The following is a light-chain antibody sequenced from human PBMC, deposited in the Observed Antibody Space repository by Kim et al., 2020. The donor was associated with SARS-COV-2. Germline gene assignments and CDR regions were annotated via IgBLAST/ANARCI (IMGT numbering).Light chain of an antibody. J-gene: IGLJ1*01. CDR2: GVT. CDR1: SSDMCGFDY. CDR3: SSYTTIYSYV. V-gene: IGLV2-14*03. Sequence: GQSITISCTGTSSDMCGFDYVTWYQQRPGKAPKLLIYGVTHRPSGFPDRFSGSKSGNTASLTISGLQAEDEADYYCSSYTTIYSYVFGTGTKVTVL.